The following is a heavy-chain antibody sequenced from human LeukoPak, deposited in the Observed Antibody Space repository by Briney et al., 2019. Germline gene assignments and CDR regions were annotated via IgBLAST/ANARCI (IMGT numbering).Heavy chain of an antibody. CDR3: ARGSSWYDY. CDR1: SGSISSGSFY. Sequence: SETLSLTCTVSSGSISSGSFYWNWIRQPAGKGLEWIGRIYTTGGTSRTITYNPSLKSRVTMSVDTSKNQLSLKLTSVTAADTAVYYCARGSSWYDYWGQGILVTVSS. V-gene: IGHV4-61*02. D-gene: IGHD6-13*01. J-gene: IGHJ4*02. CDR2: IYTTGGT.